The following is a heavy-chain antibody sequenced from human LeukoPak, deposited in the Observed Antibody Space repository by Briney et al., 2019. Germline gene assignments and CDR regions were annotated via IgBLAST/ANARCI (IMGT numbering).Heavy chain of an antibody. CDR2: ISSSSSYI. CDR3: ARDPTPRYCSGGSCYTHYGMDV. V-gene: IGHV3-21*01. CDR1: GFTFSSYT. J-gene: IGHJ6*02. D-gene: IGHD2-15*01. Sequence: GGSLRLSCAASGFTFSSYTMNWVRQAPGKGLEWVSSISSSSSYIYYADSVKGRLTISRDNAKNSMYLQMNSLRAEDTAVYYCARDPTPRYCSGGSCYTHYGMDVWGQGTTVTVSS.